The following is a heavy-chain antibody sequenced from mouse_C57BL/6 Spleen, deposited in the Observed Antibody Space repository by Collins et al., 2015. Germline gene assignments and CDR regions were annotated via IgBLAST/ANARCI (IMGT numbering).Heavy chain of an antibody. V-gene: IGHV5-6-3*01. CDR1: GFTFSSYG. Sequence: EVQLVESGGGLVQPGGSLKLSCAASGFTFSSYGMSWVRQTPDKRLELVATINSNGGSTYYPDSVKGRFTIPRDNAKNTLYLQMSSLKSEDTAMYYCAREKSYAMDYWGQGTSVTVSS. CDR2: INSNGGST. J-gene: IGHJ4*01. CDR3: AREKSYAMDY. D-gene: IGHD1-3*01.